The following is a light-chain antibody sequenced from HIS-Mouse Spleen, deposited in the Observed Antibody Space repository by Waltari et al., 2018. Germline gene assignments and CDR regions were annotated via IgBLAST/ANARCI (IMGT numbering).Light chain of an antibody. CDR2: GAS. CDR3: QQYGSSPLSYT. CDR1: QSVSSSY. J-gene: IGKJ2*01. Sequence: EIVLTQSPGTLSLSPGERATLSCRASQSVSSSYLAWYQPEPGQAPRLLIYGASSRATGIPDRCSGSGSGTDFTLTISRLEPEDFAVYYCQQYGSSPLSYTFGQGTKLEIK. V-gene: IGKV3-20*01.